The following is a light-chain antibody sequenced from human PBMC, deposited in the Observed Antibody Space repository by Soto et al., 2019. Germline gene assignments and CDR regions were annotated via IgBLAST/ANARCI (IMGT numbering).Light chain of an antibody. Sequence: EIVLTQSPGTLSLSPGERATLSCRASQSVSRSYLAWYQQKPGQAPRLLIYGASSRATGIPDRFSGSGSGTDFTLTISRLEPEDFAVYYCQQYGSSAPTTFGQGTKVDIK. CDR3: QQYGSSAPTT. CDR1: QSVSRSY. J-gene: IGKJ1*01. CDR2: GAS. V-gene: IGKV3-20*01.